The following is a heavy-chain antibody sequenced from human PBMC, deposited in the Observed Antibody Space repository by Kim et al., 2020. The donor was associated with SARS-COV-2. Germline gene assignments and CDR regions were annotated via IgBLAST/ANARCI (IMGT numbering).Heavy chain of an antibody. CDR1: GFTFSSYE. D-gene: IGHD5-18*01. V-gene: IGHV3-48*03. J-gene: IGHJ4*02. CDR3: AIVDTAMAIDY. CDR2: ISSSGSTI. Sequence: GGSLRLSCAASGFTFSSYEMNWVRQAPGKGLEWVSYISSSGSTIYYADSVKGRFTISRDNAKNSLYLQMNSLRAEDTAVYYCAIVDTAMAIDYWGQGTLVTVSS.